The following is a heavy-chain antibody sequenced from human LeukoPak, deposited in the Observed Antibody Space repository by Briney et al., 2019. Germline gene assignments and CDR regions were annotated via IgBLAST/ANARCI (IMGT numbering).Heavy chain of an antibody. CDR2: ISSSSSYI. Sequence: GGSLRLSCAASGFTFSSYWMSWVRQAPGKGLEWVSSISSSSSYIYYADSVKGRFTISRDNAKNSLYLQMNSLRAEDTAVYYCARYYYDSSGYYYRDYYYYYGMDVWGQGTTVTVSS. V-gene: IGHV3-21*01. D-gene: IGHD3-22*01. CDR3: ARYYYDSSGYYYRDYYYYYGMDV. J-gene: IGHJ6*02. CDR1: GFTFSSYW.